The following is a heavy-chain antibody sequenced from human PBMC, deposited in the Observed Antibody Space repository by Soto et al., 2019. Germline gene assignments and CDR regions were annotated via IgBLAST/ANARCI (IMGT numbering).Heavy chain of an antibody. V-gene: IGHV1-8*01. CDR2: VNPNSGRT. CDR1: GYTFSNYD. Sequence: QVQLVQSGAEVKKPGASVKVSCKASGYTFSNYDINWVRLATGQGREWMGGVNPNSGRTVYAQKFQGRVTMTSNTSISTVYMELSSLRSEATAVYHCATCTSSYCTSSWQMADWCQGTRVTVSS. CDR3: ATCTSSYCTSSWQMAD. J-gene: IGHJ4*02. D-gene: IGHD2-2*01.